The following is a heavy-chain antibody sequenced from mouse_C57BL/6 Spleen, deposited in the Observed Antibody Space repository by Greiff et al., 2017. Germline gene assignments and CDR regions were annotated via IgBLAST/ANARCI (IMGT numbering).Heavy chain of an antibody. CDR1: GYSFTDYN. V-gene: IGHV1-39*01. D-gene: IGHD2-5*01. J-gene: IGHJ4*01. Sequence: VHVKQSGPELVKPGASVKISCKASGYSFTDYNMNWAKQSNGKSLEWIGVINPNYGTTSYNQKFKGKATLTADQSSSTAYMQLNSLTSEDSAVDYCERSPTTVATKDYWGQGTTVTVSS. CDR3: ERSPTTVATKDY. CDR2: INPNYGTT.